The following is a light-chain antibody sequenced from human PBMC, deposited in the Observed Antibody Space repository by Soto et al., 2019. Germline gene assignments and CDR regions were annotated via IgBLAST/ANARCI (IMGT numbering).Light chain of an antibody. V-gene: IGKV3-11*01. CDR1: QTISYY. Sequence: EIVLTQSPATLSLSPGERATLSCRASQTISYYLAWYQQKPGQAPRLLIYDASNRATGIPARFSGSGSGTDFPLTISSLEPEDFAVYYCQQRSNWLTFGGGTKVEIK. CDR2: DAS. CDR3: QQRSNWLT. J-gene: IGKJ4*01.